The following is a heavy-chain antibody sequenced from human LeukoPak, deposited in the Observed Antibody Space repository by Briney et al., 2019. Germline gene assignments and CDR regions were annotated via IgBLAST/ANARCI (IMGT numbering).Heavy chain of an antibody. V-gene: IGHV3-21*01. CDR2: ISSSSSYI. D-gene: IGHD3-10*01. Sequence: GGSLRLSCAASGFTFSSYSMNWVRQAPGKGLEWVSSISSSSSYIYYADSVKGRFTISRDNAKNSLYLQMNSLRAEDTAVYYCARVPDYYDSGSYLYYMDVWGKGTTVTVSS. CDR1: GFTFSSYS. CDR3: ARVPDYYDSGSYLYYMDV. J-gene: IGHJ6*03.